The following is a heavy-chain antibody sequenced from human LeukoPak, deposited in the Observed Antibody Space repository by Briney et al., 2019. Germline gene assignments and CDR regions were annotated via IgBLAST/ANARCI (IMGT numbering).Heavy chain of an antibody. CDR3: ARGRGYSGYGYYYGMDV. D-gene: IGHD5-12*01. CDR2: INHSGST. Sequence: SQTLSLTCTVSGGSISSGDYYWSWIRQPPGKGLEWIGEINHSGSTNYNPSLKSRVTISVDTSKNQFSLKLSSVTAADTAVYYCARGRGYSGYGYYYGMDVWGQGTTVTVSS. CDR1: GGSISSGDYY. V-gene: IGHV4-30-4*01. J-gene: IGHJ6*02.